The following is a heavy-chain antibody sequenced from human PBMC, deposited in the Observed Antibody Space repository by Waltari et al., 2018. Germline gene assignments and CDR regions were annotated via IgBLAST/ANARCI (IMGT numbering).Heavy chain of an antibody. J-gene: IGHJ4*02. CDR1: GGSISSHY. D-gene: IGHD3-10*01. Sequence: QVQLQESGPGLVKPSETLSLTCTVSGGSISSHYWSWIRQPPGKGLEWIGYIYYSGSTNYNPSLKGRVTISVDTSKNQFSLKLSSVTAADTAVYYCARVDWYYYGSGSYSHRGQGTLVTVSS. CDR3: ARVDWYYYGSGSYSH. CDR2: IYYSGST. V-gene: IGHV4-59*11.